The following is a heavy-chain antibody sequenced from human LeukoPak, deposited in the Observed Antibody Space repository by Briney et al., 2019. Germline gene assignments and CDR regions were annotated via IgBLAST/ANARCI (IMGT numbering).Heavy chain of an antibody. CDR1: GYTFTSYG. Sequence: ASVKVSCKASGYTFTSYGISWVRQAPGQGLEWMGGNIPIFGTANYAQKFQGRVTITSDESTSTAYMELSSLRSEDTAVYYCASTNRDGYYFDYWGQGTLVTVSS. CDR3: ASTNRDGYYFDY. CDR2: NIPIFGTA. J-gene: IGHJ4*02. D-gene: IGHD1-14*01. V-gene: IGHV1-69*13.